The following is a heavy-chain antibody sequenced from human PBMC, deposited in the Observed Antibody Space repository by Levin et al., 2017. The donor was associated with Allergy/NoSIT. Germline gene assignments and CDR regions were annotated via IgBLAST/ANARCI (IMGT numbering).Heavy chain of an antibody. CDR1: GFTFSSFA. V-gene: IGHV3-23*01. CDR2: ITDSGRT. CDR3: AKEMTRVIPVFDS. J-gene: IGHJ4*02. Sequence: GGSLRLSCAVSGFTFSSFAMSWVRQAPGKGPEWVSAITDSGRTYYADSVKGRFTVSRDNSKNTLYLQMNSLRTDDTAIYYCAKEMTRVIPVFDSWGQGPLVTVSS. D-gene: IGHD4-17*01.